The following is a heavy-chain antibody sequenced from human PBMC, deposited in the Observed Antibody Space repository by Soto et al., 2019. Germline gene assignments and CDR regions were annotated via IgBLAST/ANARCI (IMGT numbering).Heavy chain of an antibody. D-gene: IGHD4-17*01. Sequence: SETLSLTCTVSGGSISSHTLYWSWIRQVPGMGLEWIGNIYHRGTTYYNPSLESRVTISVDTSRNHFSLRLTSVTAADTAVYFCATYEYGDFYFDTWGQGTLVTVSS. CDR2: IYHRGTT. J-gene: IGHJ4*02. CDR1: GGSISSHTLY. CDR3: ATYEYGDFYFDT. V-gene: IGHV4-31*03.